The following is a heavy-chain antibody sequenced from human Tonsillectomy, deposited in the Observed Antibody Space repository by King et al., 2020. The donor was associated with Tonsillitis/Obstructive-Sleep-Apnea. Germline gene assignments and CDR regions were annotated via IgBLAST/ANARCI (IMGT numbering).Heavy chain of an antibody. CDR1: SFTFNNAW. Sequence: VQLVESGGGLVKPGGSLRLSCAASSFTFNNAWMNWVRQAPGKGLEWVGRIKSATDGGITDYAAPVKGRFTISRDDSKNTLYLQMNSLKTEDTAVYYCTTDSEDTPMGDFDYWGQGTLVTVSS. J-gene: IGHJ4*02. CDR3: TTDSEDTPMGDFDY. V-gene: IGHV3-15*07. D-gene: IGHD5-18*01. CDR2: IKSATDGGIT.